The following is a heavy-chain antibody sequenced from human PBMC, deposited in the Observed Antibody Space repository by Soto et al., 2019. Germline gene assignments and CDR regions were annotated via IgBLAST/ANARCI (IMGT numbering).Heavy chain of an antibody. D-gene: IGHD6-6*01. V-gene: IGHV1-18*04. CDR2: ISAYNGNT. CDR1: GYTFTSYG. CDR3: ARDDVAARPGHYYGMDV. Sequence: GASVKGSCKASGYTFTSYGISWVRQAPGQGLEWMGWISAYNGNTNYAQKLQGRVTMTTDTSTSTAYMELRSLRSDDTAVYYCARDDVAARPGHYYGMDVWGQGTTVTVSS. J-gene: IGHJ6*02.